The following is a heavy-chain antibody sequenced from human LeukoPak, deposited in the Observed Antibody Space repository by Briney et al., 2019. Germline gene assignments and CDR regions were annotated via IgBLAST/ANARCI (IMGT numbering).Heavy chain of an antibody. D-gene: IGHD3-22*01. CDR3: ARHRHYYDSSGYLVLWFDP. CDR2: IIPIFGTA. V-gene: IGHV1-69*05. J-gene: IGHJ5*02. Sequence: SVKVSCKASGGTFSSYAISWVRQAPGQGLEWMGGIIPIFGTANYAQKFQGRVTITTDESTSTAYMELSSLRSEDTAVYYCARHRHYYDSSGYLVLWFDPWGQGTLVTVSS. CDR1: GGTFSSYA.